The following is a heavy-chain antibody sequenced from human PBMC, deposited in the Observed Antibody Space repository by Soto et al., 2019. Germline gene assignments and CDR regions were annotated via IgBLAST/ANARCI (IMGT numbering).Heavy chain of an antibody. J-gene: IGHJ5*02. CDR2: IYYTGYT. Sequence: SETLSVTCTVSGGSIGDYYWSWLRQPPGKGLEWIGYIYYTGYTSYNPSLKSRVTISVDTSRKKLSLRLTSVTAADTAVYYCAGERGVWFGDLLPHGWLDPWRQGTLVTVSS. D-gene: IGHD3-10*01. CDR1: GGSIGDYY. CDR3: AGERGVWFGDLLPHGWLDP. V-gene: IGHV4-59*13.